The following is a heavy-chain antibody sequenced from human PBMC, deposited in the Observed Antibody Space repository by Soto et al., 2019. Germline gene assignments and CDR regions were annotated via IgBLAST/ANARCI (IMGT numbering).Heavy chain of an antibody. CDR2: ISSSSYI. D-gene: IGHD6-6*01. J-gene: IGHJ4*02. V-gene: IGHV3-21*01. Sequence: GGSLRLSCAASGFTFSSYSMNWVRQAPGKGLEWVSSISSSSYIYYADSVKGRFTISRDNAKNSLYLQMNSLRAEDTAVYYCARDRGIAARRPFDYWGQGTLVTVSS. CDR1: GFTFSSYS. CDR3: ARDRGIAARRPFDY.